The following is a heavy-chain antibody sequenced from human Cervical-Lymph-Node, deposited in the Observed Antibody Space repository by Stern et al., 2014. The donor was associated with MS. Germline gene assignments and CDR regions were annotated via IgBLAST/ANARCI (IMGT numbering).Heavy chain of an antibody. CDR2: ISWNGGAV. D-gene: IGHD6-6*01. J-gene: IGHJ4*02. CDR1: GFTFDDYS. V-gene: IGHV3-9*01. CDR3: VKDVDSSVAVSFDS. Sequence: EVQLVESGGGLVQPGRSLRLSCAASGFTFDDYSMHWVRQAPGKGLELVSGISWNGGAVAYADSLEGRFTISRYHDNNSLYLQMNGLRPEDTALYYCVKDVDSSVAVSFDSWGQGTLVTVSS.